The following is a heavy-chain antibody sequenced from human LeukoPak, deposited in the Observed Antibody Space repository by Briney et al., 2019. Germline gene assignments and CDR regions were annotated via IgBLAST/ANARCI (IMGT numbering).Heavy chain of an antibody. CDR1: GYIFTSYN. V-gene: IGHV1-46*01. J-gene: IGHJ4*02. Sequence: ASVKVSCKASGYIFTSYNMYWVRQAPGQGLEWMGIINSSGGSTNYAQKFQGRVTMTRDTSTSTVYMELSSLRSEGTAVYDCAREEVGAPFDYWGQGTLVTVSS. D-gene: IGHD1-26*01. CDR2: INSSGGST. CDR3: AREEVGAPFDY.